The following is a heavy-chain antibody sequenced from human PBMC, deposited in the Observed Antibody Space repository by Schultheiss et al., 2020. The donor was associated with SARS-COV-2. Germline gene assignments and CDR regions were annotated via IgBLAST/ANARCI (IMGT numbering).Heavy chain of an antibody. CDR1: GYTFANFG. D-gene: IGHD4-23*01. J-gene: IGHJ3*02. V-gene: IGHV1-2*04. Sequence: ASVKVSCKASGYTFANFGISWVRQAPGQGLEWMGWINPNSGGTNYAQKFQGWVTMTRDTSISTAYMELSRLRSDDTAVYYCAREVTRKAFDIWGQGTMVTVSS. CDR3: AREVTRKAFDI. CDR2: INPNSGGT.